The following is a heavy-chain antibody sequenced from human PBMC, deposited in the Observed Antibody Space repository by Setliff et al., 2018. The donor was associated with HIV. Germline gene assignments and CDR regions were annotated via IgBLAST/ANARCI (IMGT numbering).Heavy chain of an antibody. CDR1: GYTFTNYG. D-gene: IGHD5-12*01. Sequence: ASVKVSCKASGYTFTNYGISWVRQAPGQGLEWLGWINTYNGHTNSAQNFQGRVSMTSDTSTRTAYLEVKSLRSDDTAVYYCTRDPMQPAAAPIPFFDYWGQGALVTVS. V-gene: IGHV1-18*01. CDR2: INTYNGHT. J-gene: IGHJ4*02. CDR3: TRDPMQPAAAPIPFFDY.